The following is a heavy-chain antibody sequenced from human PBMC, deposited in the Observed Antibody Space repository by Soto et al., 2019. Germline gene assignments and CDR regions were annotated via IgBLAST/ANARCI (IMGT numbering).Heavy chain of an antibody. D-gene: IGHD3-16*01. CDR3: ARKSPLGAFDI. CDR1: SDSISSSNW. J-gene: IGHJ3*02. CDR2: IYHSGTT. V-gene: IGHV4-4*02. Sequence: PSETLSLTCAVSSDSISSSNWWSWVRRPPGKGLEWIGEIYHSGTTNYNPSLKSRVTISVGKSKNQFSLKVTSVTAADTAVFYCARKSPLGAFDIWGRGTLVTVSS.